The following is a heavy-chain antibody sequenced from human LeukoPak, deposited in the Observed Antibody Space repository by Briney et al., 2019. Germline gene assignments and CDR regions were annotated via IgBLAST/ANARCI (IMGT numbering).Heavy chain of an antibody. J-gene: IGHJ4*02. Sequence: GGSLRLSCAASGFTFSSYAMSWVRQAPGKGLEWVSGISGSGDNTYYADSVKGRFTISRDNSKNTLYVQVNSLGTKDTAAYYCAKGSYYDSSGSFYFDYWGQGTLVTVSS. CDR1: GFTFSSYA. CDR3: AKGSYYDSSGSFYFDY. V-gene: IGHV3-23*01. CDR2: ISGSGDNT. D-gene: IGHD3-22*01.